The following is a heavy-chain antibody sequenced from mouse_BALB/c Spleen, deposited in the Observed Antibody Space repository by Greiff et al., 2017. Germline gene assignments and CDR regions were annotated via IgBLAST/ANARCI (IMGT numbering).Heavy chain of an antibody. V-gene: IGHV5-12-1*01. Sequence: EVQGVESGGGLVKPGGSLKLSCAASGFAFSSYDMSWVRQTPEKRLEWVAYISSGGGSTYYPDTVKGRFTISRDNAKNTLYLQMSSLKSEDTAMYYCARHGLHGNYLWFAYWGQGTLVTVSA. J-gene: IGHJ3*01. CDR2: ISSGGGST. CDR1: GFAFSSYD. CDR3: ARHGLHGNYLWFAY. D-gene: IGHD2-1*01.